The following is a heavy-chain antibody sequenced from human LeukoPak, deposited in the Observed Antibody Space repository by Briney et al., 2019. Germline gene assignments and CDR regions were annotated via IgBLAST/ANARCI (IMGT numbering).Heavy chain of an antibody. CDR3: ARGGYDSSGYYYFDY. Sequence: GGSLRLSCAASGFTFSSYEMNWVRQAPGKGLEWVSYISSSGSTIYYADSVKGRFTISRDNAKNSLYLQMNSLRAEDTAVYYCARGGYDSSGYYYFDYWGQGTLVTVSS. D-gene: IGHD3-22*01. J-gene: IGHJ4*02. V-gene: IGHV3-48*03. CDR1: GFTFSSYE. CDR2: ISSSGSTI.